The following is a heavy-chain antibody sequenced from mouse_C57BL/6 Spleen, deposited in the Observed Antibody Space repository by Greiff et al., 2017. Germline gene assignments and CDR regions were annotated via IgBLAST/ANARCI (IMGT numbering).Heavy chain of an antibody. CDR2: IDPETGGT. Sequence: QVQLQQSGAELVRPGASVTLSCKASGYTFTDYEMHWVKQTPVHGLEWIGAIDPETGGTAYNQKFKGKAILTADKSSSTAYMELRSLTSEDSAVYYCTTYGYDGAWFAYGGQGTLVTVSA. J-gene: IGHJ3*01. V-gene: IGHV1-15*01. CDR3: TTYGYDGAWFAY. D-gene: IGHD2-2*01. CDR1: GYTFTDYE.